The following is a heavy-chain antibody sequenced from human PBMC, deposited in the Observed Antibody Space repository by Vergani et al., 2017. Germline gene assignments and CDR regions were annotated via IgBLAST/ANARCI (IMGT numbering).Heavy chain of an antibody. CDR2: ISASNGNT. CDR3: ARAPTALTGEMLPDY. J-gene: IGHJ4*02. V-gene: IGHV1-18*01. Sequence: QVQLVQSGAEVKKPGASVKVSCKASGYTFTSYGIRWVRQAPGQGLEWMGWISASNGNTNYAQKHQGRVTMTTDTYPSTAYMELRSLRSDDTAVYYCARAPTALTGEMLPDYWGQGTLVTVSS. CDR1: GYTFTSYG. D-gene: IGHD3-9*01.